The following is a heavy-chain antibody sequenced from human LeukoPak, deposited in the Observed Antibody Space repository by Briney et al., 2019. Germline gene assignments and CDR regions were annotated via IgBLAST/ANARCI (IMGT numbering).Heavy chain of an antibody. CDR2: IKQDGSEK. D-gene: IGHD3-10*01. CDR1: GLTFSSYW. V-gene: IGHV3-7*01. CDR3: VRAVLLWFGELLSDAFDI. J-gene: IGHJ3*02. Sequence: PGGSLRLSCAASGLTFSSYWMTWVRQAPGKGLEWVANIKQDGSEKYYVDSVKGRFTISRDNAKNSLFLQMNSLRAEDTAVYYCVRAVLLWFGELLSDAFDIWGQGTMVTVSS.